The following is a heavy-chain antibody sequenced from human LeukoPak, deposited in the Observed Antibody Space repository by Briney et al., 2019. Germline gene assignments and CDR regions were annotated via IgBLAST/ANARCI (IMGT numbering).Heavy chain of an antibody. CDR2: IIPILGIA. V-gene: IGHV1-69*04. CDR1: GGTFSSYA. D-gene: IGHD6-19*01. J-gene: IGHJ4*02. Sequence: GSSVKVSCKASGGTFSSYAISWVRQAPGQGLEWMGRIIPILGIANYAQKFQGRVTITADKSTSTAYMELSSLRSEDTAVYYCARAVAGTNFDYWGQGTLVTVSS. CDR3: ARAVAGTNFDY.